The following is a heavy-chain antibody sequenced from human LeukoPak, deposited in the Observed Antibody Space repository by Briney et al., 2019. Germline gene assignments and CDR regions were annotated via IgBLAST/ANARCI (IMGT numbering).Heavy chain of an antibody. J-gene: IGHJ4*02. CDR2: IKSKTAGGTT. Sequence: GGSLRLSCAASGFTFGNAWMSWVRQAPGKGLEWVGRIKSKTAGGTTEYAAPVKGRFTISRDDSKNTLCLQMNSLKTEDTAVYYCTAEYYGPGKYWGQGTLVTVSS. CDR3: TAEYYGPGKY. D-gene: IGHD3-16*01. CDR1: GFTFGNAW. V-gene: IGHV3-15*01.